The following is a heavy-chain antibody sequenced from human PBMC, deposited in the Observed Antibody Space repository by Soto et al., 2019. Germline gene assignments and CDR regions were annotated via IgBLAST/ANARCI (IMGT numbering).Heavy chain of an antibody. Sequence: ASVKVSCKASGYTFTSYGISWVRQAPGQGLEWMGWISAYNGNTNYAQKLQGRVTMTTDTSTSTAYMELRSLRSDDTAVYYFARVLSVRGVIQFDYWGQGTLVTVSS. J-gene: IGHJ4*02. CDR2: ISAYNGNT. V-gene: IGHV1-18*01. D-gene: IGHD3-10*01. CDR3: ARVLSVRGVIQFDY. CDR1: GYTFTSYG.